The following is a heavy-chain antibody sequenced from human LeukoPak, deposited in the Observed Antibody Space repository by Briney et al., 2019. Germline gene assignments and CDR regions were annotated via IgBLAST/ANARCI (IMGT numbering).Heavy chain of an antibody. V-gene: IGHV1-2*04. Sequence: ASVKVSCKASGYTFTGYYMHWVRQAPGQGLEWMGWINPNSGGTNYAQKFQGWVTMTWDTSISTAYMELSRLRSDDTAVYYCARNYDILTGPLPPNYGMDVWGQGTTVTVSS. J-gene: IGHJ6*02. CDR3: ARNYDILTGPLPPNYGMDV. D-gene: IGHD3-9*01. CDR1: GYTFTGYY. CDR2: INPNSGGT.